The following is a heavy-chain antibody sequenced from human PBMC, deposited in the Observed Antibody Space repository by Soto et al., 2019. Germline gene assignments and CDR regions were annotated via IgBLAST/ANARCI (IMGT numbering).Heavy chain of an antibody. J-gene: IGHJ6*02. CDR2: ISFDGRNK. Sequence: GGSLRLSCAASGFTFSSYAMHWVRQAPGKGLEWVAVISFDGRNKYYADSVKGRFTFSRDNSKNTLYLQMNSLRAEDTAVYYCAKVVVRGAQDYYYYYGMDVWGQGTTVTVSS. CDR1: GFTFSSYA. D-gene: IGHD3-10*01. CDR3: AKVVVRGAQDYYYYYGMDV. V-gene: IGHV3-30*18.